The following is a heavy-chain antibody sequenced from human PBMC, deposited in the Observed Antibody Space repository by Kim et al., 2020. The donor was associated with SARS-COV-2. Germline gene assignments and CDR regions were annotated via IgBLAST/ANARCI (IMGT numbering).Heavy chain of an antibody. J-gene: IGHJ4*02. CDR2: T. V-gene: IGHV3-66*01. CDR3: AREPSTYFDY. Sequence: TYYANSVKGRFAISRDDSRNTVYLQMNSVRAEDTAVYFCAREPSTYFDYWGQGTLVTVSS.